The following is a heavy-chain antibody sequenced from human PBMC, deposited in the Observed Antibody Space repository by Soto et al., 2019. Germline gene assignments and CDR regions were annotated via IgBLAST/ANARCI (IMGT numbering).Heavy chain of an antibody. Sequence: EVQLLESGGGLVQPGGSLRLSCATSGFTFGSYDMSWVRQAPGKGLEWVSTFSGSGGSTYYADSVKGRFTISRDNSNNTVYLQMNSLRADDTAVYYCAKDRRGGYCSGGRCYSPDYWGQGTLVTVSS. D-gene: IGHD2-15*01. CDR1: GFTFGSYD. J-gene: IGHJ4*02. CDR2: FSGSGGST. V-gene: IGHV3-23*01. CDR3: AKDRRGGYCSGGRCYSPDY.